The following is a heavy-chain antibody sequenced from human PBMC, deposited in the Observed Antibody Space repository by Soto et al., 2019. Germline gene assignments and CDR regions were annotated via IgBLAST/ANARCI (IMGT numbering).Heavy chain of an antibody. CDR3: ARSIAAANYGMDV. J-gene: IGHJ6*02. D-gene: IGHD6-13*01. Sequence: ETLSLTFAVSVGSVSSVSYYWSWILQPPGKGRECIGYIYYSGITNYNPSLKSRVTISVDTSKNQFSLKLSSVTAADTAVYYCARSIAAANYGMDVWGQGTTVTVSS. CDR1: VGSVSSVSYY. V-gene: IGHV4-61*01. CDR2: IYYSGIT.